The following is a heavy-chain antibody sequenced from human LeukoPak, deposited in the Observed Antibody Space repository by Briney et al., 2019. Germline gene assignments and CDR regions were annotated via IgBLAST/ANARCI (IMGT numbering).Heavy chain of an antibody. CDR3: AKDYDILTGYFRGGFDY. Sequence: GGSLRLSCAASGFTFSDYYMSWIRQAPGKGLEWISYITSSSSDTNYADSVKGRFTISRDNAKKSLYLQMNSLRAEDTAVYYCAKDYDILTGYFRGGFDYWGQGTLVTVSS. D-gene: IGHD3-9*01. CDR2: ITSSSSDT. CDR1: GFTFSDYY. J-gene: IGHJ4*02. V-gene: IGHV3-11*05.